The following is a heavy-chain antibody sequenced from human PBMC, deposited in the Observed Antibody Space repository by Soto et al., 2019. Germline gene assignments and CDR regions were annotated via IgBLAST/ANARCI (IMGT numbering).Heavy chain of an antibody. CDR2: ISAYNGIA. Sequence: GASVKVSCKASGYSFTTYGITWVRQAPGQGLEWMGWISAYNGIANYAQKFQGRINMTTDTSTNTAYMELRSLRSDDAAVYYCARNGGSSSPLDCWGQGTLVTVSS. V-gene: IGHV1-18*01. D-gene: IGHD6-6*01. CDR1: GYSFTTYG. CDR3: ARNGGSSSPLDC. J-gene: IGHJ4*02.